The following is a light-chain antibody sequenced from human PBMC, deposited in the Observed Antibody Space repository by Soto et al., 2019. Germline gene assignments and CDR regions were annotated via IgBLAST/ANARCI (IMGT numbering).Light chain of an antibody. Sequence: DIQMTQSPSSLSASVGDRVTITCRASQGISNNLAWFQHKPGKAPKALFYAASSLQHGVPPRFSGSGSGTDFTLTITSLQPDDFATYYCQQCHAYPLSFGGGTKVEV. CDR1: QGISNN. CDR2: AAS. V-gene: IGKV1-16*01. CDR3: QQCHAYPLS. J-gene: IGKJ4*01.